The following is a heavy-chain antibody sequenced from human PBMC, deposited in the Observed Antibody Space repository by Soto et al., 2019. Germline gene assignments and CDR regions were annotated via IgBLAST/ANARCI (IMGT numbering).Heavy chain of an antibody. CDR2: IDHYGST. CDR3: VRVSQRGYNYGYFDY. V-gene: IGHV4-59*01. Sequence: PSDTLSLTCTVSGGSISSYYWSWVRQPPGKGLEWIGYIDHYGSTNYNPSLESRVTISVDTSKSHFSLKLRSVTAADTAVYYCVRVSQRGYNYGYFDYWGQGALVTVSS. CDR1: GGSISSYY. J-gene: IGHJ4*02. D-gene: IGHD5-18*01.